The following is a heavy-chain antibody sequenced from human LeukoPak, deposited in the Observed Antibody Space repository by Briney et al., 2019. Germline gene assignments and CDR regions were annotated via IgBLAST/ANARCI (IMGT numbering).Heavy chain of an antibody. CDR1: GGTFSSYA. Sequence: ASVKVSCKASGGTFSSYAISWVRQAPGQGLEWMGGIIPIFGTANYAQKLQGRVTITADESTSTAYMELSSLRSEDTAVYYCATQWDREAFDIWGQGTMVTVSS. CDR3: ATQWDREAFDI. CDR2: IIPIFGTA. V-gene: IGHV1-69*01. J-gene: IGHJ3*02. D-gene: IGHD1-26*01.